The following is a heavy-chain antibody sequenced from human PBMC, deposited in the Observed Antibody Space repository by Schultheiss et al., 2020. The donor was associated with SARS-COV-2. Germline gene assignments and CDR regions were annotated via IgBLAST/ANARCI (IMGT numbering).Heavy chain of an antibody. Sequence: SETLSLTCTVSGGSISSSSYYWGWIRQPPGKGLEWIGSIYYSGSTNYNPSLKSRVTISVDKSKNQFSLKLSSVTAADTAVYYCARGEGASNWFDPWGQGTLVTVSS. D-gene: IGHD4/OR15-4a*01. CDR2: IYYSGST. J-gene: IGHJ5*02. V-gene: IGHV4-39*07. CDR1: GGSISSSSYY. CDR3: ARGEGASNWFDP.